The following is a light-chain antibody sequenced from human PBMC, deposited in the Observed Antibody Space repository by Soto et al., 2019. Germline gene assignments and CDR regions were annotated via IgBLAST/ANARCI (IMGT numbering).Light chain of an antibody. CDR2: GAS. V-gene: IGKV3-20*01. CDR3: QQYGSSPPIT. Sequence: EILLTQSPGTLSLSPGERATLSCRSSQSVSSSYLAWYQQKPGQAPRLLIYGASSRATGIPDRFSGSGSGTDFTLTISRLEPEDFAVYYCQQYGSSPPITFGPGTRLDIK. J-gene: IGKJ5*01. CDR1: QSVSSSY.